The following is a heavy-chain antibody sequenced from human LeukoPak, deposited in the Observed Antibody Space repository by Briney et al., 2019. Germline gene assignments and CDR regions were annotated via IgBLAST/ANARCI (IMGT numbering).Heavy chain of an antibody. V-gene: IGHV4-34*01. CDR3: ARGRRHIVVVTAGPSDY. CDR1: GGSFSGYY. Sequence: PSETLSLTCAVYGGSFSGYYWSWFRQPPGKGLEWIGEINHSGSTNYNPSLKSRVTISVDTSKNQFSLKLSSVTAADTAVYYCARGRRHIVVVTAGPSDYWGQGTLVTVSS. D-gene: IGHD2-21*02. J-gene: IGHJ4*02. CDR2: INHSGST.